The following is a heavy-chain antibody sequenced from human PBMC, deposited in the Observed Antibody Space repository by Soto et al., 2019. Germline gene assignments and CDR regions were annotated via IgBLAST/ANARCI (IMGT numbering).Heavy chain of an antibody. D-gene: IGHD3-3*01. Sequence: SETLSLTCTVSGGSVSSGSYYWSWIPQPPGKGLEWIGYIYYSGSTNYNPSLKSRVTISVDTSKNQFSLKLSSVTAADTAVYYGARDSLIWRGYDALDYYYGRDVGGQGTAV. J-gene: IGHJ6*02. V-gene: IGHV4-61*01. CDR3: ARDSLIWRGYDALDYYYGRDV. CDR1: GGSVSSGSYY. CDR2: IYYSGST.